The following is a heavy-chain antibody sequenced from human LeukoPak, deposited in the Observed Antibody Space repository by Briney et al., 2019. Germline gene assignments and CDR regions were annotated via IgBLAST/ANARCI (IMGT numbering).Heavy chain of an antibody. J-gene: IGHJ4*02. CDR3: ARLLGRGTIFDY. CDR1: GFSFSGYL. V-gene: IGHV3-7*01. CDR2: IFEDGITK. Sequence: GGSLRVSCAASGFSFSGYLLSWVRQAPGKGLEWVATIFEDGITKYYDDSVRGRFTISRDDAENSLYLEMTSLRSEDTALYYCARLLGRGTIFDYWGQGTLVTVSS. D-gene: IGHD1/OR15-1a*01.